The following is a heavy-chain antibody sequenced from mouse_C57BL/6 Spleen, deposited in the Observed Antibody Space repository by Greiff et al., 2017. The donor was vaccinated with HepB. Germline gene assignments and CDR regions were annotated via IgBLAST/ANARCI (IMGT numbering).Heavy chain of an antibody. D-gene: IGHD2-2*01. Sequence: VQLQQSGPELVKPGDSVKISCKASGYSFTGYFMNWVMQSHGKSLEWIGRINPYNGDTFYNQKFKGKATLTVDKSSSTAHMELRSLTSEDSAVYYCASHYGYDDGHFAYWGQGTLVTVSA. J-gene: IGHJ3*01. CDR1: GYSFTGYF. V-gene: IGHV1-20*01. CDR3: ASHYGYDDGHFAY. CDR2: INPYNGDT.